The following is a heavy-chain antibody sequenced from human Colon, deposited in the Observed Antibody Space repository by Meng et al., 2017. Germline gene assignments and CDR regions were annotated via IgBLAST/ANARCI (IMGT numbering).Heavy chain of an antibody. CDR2: IIPIFGTA. J-gene: IGHJ4*02. CDR3: ASKRRAYYYDSSGYYSFDY. CDR1: GGTFSSYA. D-gene: IGHD3-22*01. V-gene: IGHV1-69*06. Sequence: SVKVSCKASGGTFSSYAISWVRQAPGQGLEWMGGIIPIFGTANYAQKFQGRVTITEDKSTSTAYMELSSLRSEDTAVYYCASKRRAYYYDSSGYYSFDYWGQGTLVTVSS.